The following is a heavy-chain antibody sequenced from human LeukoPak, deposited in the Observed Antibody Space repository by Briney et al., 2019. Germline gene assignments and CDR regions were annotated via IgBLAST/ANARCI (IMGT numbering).Heavy chain of an antibody. CDR1: GFTFSNYN. CDR2: ISSGSSSI. CDR3: ARVIKTYYYDSSGYNTDY. V-gene: IGHV3-21*01. D-gene: IGHD3-22*01. Sequence: GGSLRLSCAGSGFTFSNYNMNWVRQTPGKGLEWVSSISSGSSSIYYADSVKGRFTISRDNAKNSLYLQMINLRAEDTAVYYCARVIKTYYYDSSGYNTDYWGQGTLVTVSS. J-gene: IGHJ4*02.